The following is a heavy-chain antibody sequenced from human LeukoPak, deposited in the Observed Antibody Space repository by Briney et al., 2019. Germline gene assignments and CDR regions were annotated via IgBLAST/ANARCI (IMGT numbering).Heavy chain of an antibody. CDR1: GFPFTKHW. D-gene: IGHD1-14*01. J-gene: IGHJ6*03. CDR2: INPDGSYT. CDR3: ARVGPWVNPDYYYYYMDV. V-gene: IGHV3-74*03. Sequence: GGSLRLSCAASGFPFTKHWMHWVRQVPGKGLIWVSLINPDGSYTTYADSVRGRFTISRDNTKNTLYLQMDSLRADDTAVYYCARVGPWVNPDYYYYYMDVWGKGTTVTVSS.